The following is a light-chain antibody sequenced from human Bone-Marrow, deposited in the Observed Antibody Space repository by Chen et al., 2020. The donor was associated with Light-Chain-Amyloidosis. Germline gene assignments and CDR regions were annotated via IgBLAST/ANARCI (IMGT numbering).Light chain of an antibody. V-gene: IGLV2-14*01. CDR1: SSDVGGDNH. CDR3: SSYTITNTLV. CDR2: KVT. Sequence: QSALTQPASVSGSPGQSITISCTGTSSDVGGDNHFSWYQQHPAQAPKLMLYKVTNRPSWLPHRSSGSKSDTTASLTISGLQTEDEADYFCSSYTITNTLVFGSGTRVTVL. J-gene: IGLJ1*01.